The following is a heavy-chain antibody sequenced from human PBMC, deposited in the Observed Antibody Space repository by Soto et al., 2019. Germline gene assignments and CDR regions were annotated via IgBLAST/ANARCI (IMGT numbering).Heavy chain of an antibody. D-gene: IGHD2-15*01. CDR3: AKDPLPRRYCSGGSCYPLVDY. CDR2: ISYDGSNK. V-gene: IGHV3-30*18. Sequence: GGSLRLSCAASGFTFSSYGMHWVRQAPGKGLEWVAVISYDGSNKYYADSVKGRFTISRDNSKNTLYLQMNSLRAEDTAVYYCAKDPLPRRYCSGGSCYPLVDYWGQGTLVTVSS. CDR1: GFTFSSYG. J-gene: IGHJ4*02.